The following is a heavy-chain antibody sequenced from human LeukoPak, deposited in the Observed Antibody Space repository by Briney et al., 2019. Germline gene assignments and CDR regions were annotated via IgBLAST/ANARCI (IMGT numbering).Heavy chain of an antibody. Sequence: PSETLSLTCAVYGGSFSGYYWSWIRQPPGKGLEWIGEINHSGSTNYNPSLKSRVTISVDTSKNQFSLKLSSVTAADTAVYYCARGGRADCSGGSCYSWFDPWGQGTLVTVSS. D-gene: IGHD2-15*01. CDR3: ARGGRADCSGGSCYSWFDP. V-gene: IGHV4-34*01. J-gene: IGHJ5*02. CDR2: INHSGST. CDR1: GGSFSGYY.